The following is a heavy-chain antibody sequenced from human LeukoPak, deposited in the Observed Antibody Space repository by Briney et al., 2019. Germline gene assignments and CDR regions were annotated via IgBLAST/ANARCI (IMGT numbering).Heavy chain of an antibody. CDR2: IFINGST. J-gene: IGHJ6*02. Sequence: SQTLSLTCTVSDDSLTSGSHYWSWIRQPAGKGLEWIGRIFINGSTNYNPSLTSRVTISADTSKSQFSLKLTSVTAADAAVYYCARMRIIVVPAAKFRHFYYGMGVWGQGTTVTVSS. CDR3: ARMRIIVVPAAKFRHFYYGMGV. D-gene: IGHD2-2*01. V-gene: IGHV4-61*02. CDR1: DDSLTSGSHY.